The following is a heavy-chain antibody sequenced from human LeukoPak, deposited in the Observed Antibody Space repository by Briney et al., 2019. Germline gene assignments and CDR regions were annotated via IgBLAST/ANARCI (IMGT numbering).Heavy chain of an antibody. V-gene: IGHV3-23*01. D-gene: IGHD4-23*01. CDR1: GFTFSSYA. J-gene: IGHJ3*02. CDR3: AKRLVGTVVTLSAGAFDI. Sequence: GGSLRLSCAASGFTFSSYAVSWVRQAPGKGLEWVSAISGSGGSTYYADSVKGRFTISRDNHENTLYLQMNSLRAEDTAVYYCAKRLVGTVVTLSAGAFDIWGQGTMVTVSS. CDR2: ISGSGGST.